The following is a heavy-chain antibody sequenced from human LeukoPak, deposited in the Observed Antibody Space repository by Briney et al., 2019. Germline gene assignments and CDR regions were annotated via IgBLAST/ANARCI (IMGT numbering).Heavy chain of an antibody. Sequence: GGSLRLSCAGSGFTFSTFWMTWVRQAPGKGLEWVANVHQDGSTKNYVDSVKGRFTISRDNAENSVYLQMNSLRAEDTAVYYCARERESRFDPWGQGTLVTVSS. CDR3: ARERESRFDP. CDR2: VHQDGSTK. CDR1: GFTFSTFW. J-gene: IGHJ5*02. V-gene: IGHV3-7*03.